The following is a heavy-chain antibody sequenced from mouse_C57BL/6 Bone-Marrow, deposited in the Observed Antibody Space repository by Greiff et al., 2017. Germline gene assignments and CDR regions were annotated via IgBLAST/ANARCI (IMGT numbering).Heavy chain of an antibody. V-gene: IGHV1-72*01. J-gene: IGHJ1*03. Sequence: VQLQQPGAELVKPGASVKLSCKASGYTFTSYWMHWVKQRPGRGLEWIGRIAPNSGGTKYNEKFKSKATLTVDKPSSTAYMQLSSLTSEDSAVYYCAGIYYDYDEGYFDVWGTGTTVTVSS. CDR3: AGIYYDYDEGYFDV. CDR2: IAPNSGGT. D-gene: IGHD2-4*01. CDR1: GYTFTSYW.